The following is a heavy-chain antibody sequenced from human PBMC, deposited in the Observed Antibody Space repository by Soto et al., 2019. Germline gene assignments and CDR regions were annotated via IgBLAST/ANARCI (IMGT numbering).Heavy chain of an antibody. CDR2: IYHSGST. Sequence: TSETLSLTCVVSGGYISSGGYSWSWIRQPPGKGLEWIGYIYHSGSTYYNPSLKSRVTISVDRSKNQFSLKLSSVTAADTGVYYCARVPDRWGQGTLVTVSS. J-gene: IGHJ5*02. V-gene: IGHV4-30-2*01. D-gene: IGHD2-2*01. CDR1: GGYISSGGYS. CDR3: ARVPDR.